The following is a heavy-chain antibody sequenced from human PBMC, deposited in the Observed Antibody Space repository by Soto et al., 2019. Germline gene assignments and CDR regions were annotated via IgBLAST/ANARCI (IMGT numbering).Heavy chain of an antibody. D-gene: IGHD6-19*01. Sequence: SQTLSLTCAISGDSVSSNSAAWNWIRQSPSRGLEWLGRTYYRSKWYNDYAVSVKSRITINPDTSKNQFSLQLNSVTPEDTAVYYCARDSRYSCGWSRCFDYWGQGTLVTVSS. CDR3: ARDSRYSCGWSRCFDY. V-gene: IGHV6-1*01. CDR2: TYYRSKWYN. J-gene: IGHJ4*02. CDR1: GDSVSSNSAA.